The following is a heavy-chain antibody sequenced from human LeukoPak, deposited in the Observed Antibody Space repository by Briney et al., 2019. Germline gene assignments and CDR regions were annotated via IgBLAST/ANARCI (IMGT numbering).Heavy chain of an antibody. CDR1: GFTFSSYW. J-gene: IGHJ6*03. CDR2: IKQDGSEK. CDR3: AKGSSSWYLKTYYMDV. Sequence: PGGSLRLSCAASGFTFSSYWMSWVRQAPGKGPEWVANIKQDGSEKYYVDSVKGRFTISRDNAKNSLYLQMNSLRAEDTAVYYCAKGSSSWYLKTYYMDVWGKGTTVTVSS. D-gene: IGHD6-13*01. V-gene: IGHV3-7*01.